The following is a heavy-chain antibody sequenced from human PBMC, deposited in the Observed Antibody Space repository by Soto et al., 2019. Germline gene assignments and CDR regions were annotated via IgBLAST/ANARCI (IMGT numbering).Heavy chain of an antibody. D-gene: IGHD3-3*01. CDR1: GGSISSYY. J-gene: IGHJ4*02. Sequence: SETLSLTCNVSGGSISSYYWSWIRQPPGKGLEWIGYIYYSGSTNYRPSLKSRVTISVDTSKNQFSLKLSSVTAADTAVYYCARHFKHYDFWSASFFDYWGQGIVVTVSS. CDR3: ARHFKHYDFWSASFFDY. V-gene: IGHV4-59*08. CDR2: IYYSGST.